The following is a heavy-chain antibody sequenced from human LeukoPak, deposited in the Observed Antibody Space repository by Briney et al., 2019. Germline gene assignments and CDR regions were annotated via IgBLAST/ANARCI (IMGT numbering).Heavy chain of an antibody. CDR2: INSDGSST. Sequence: GGSLRLSCAASGFTFSSYWMHRVRQAPGKGLVWVSRINSDGSSTTYADSVKGRFTISRDNAKNTLYLQMNSLRAEDTAVYYCARGGSGSSPYFDYWGQGTLVTVSS. J-gene: IGHJ4*02. CDR1: GFTFSSYW. CDR3: ARGGSGSSPYFDY. D-gene: IGHD6-13*01. V-gene: IGHV3-74*01.